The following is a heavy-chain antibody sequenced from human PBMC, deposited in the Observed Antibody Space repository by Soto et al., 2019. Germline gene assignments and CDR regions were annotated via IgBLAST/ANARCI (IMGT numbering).Heavy chain of an antibody. CDR2: IWYDGSNK. J-gene: IGHJ3*02. D-gene: IGHD6-19*01. V-gene: IGHV3-33*01. CDR3: ARGSGWFRDAFDI. Sequence: PGGSLRISCAASGFTFSSYGMHWVRQAPGKGLEWVAVIWYDGSNKYYADSVKGRFTISRDNSKNTLYLQMNSLRAEDTSVYYCARGSGWFRDAFDIWGQGTMVTVSS. CDR1: GFTFSSYG.